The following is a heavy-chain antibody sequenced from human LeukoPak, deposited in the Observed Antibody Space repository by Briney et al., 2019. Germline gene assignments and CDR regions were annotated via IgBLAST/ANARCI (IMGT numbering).Heavy chain of an antibody. D-gene: IGHD6-6*01. CDR1: AYDFTGYH. CDR2: INPNSGGT. J-gene: IGHJ5*02. Sequence: ASVKVSCKVVAYDFTGYHIHWVRHAPGQGLEWMGWINPNSGGTNYAQKFQGRVTMTRDTSISTAYMELSRLRSDDTAVYYCARTVRKGWFDPWGQGTLVTVSS. CDR3: ARTVRKGWFDP. V-gene: IGHV1-2*02.